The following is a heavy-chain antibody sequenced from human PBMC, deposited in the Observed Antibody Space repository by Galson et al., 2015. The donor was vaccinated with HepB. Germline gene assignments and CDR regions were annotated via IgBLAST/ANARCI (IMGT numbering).Heavy chain of an antibody. CDR1: GFTFSDYA. V-gene: IGHV3-23*01. CDR2: VSGIGGDK. CDR3: VNDLGGEAI. J-gene: IGHJ1*01. Sequence: SLRLSCAASGFTFSDYAMSWVRQAPGRGLEWVSSVSGIGGDKHYADSVKGRFTVSRDNSKNLLYLQMSGLRAEDTAIYYCVNDLGGEAIWGQGTLVTVSS.